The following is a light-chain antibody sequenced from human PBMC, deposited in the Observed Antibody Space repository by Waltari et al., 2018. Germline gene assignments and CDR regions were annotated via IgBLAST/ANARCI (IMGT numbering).Light chain of an antibody. CDR2: DVS. Sequence: QSGLTQPASVSGSPGQSITISCAATSSDIGAFNFISWYQQGPGKAPKLLVYDVSHRPSGVSTRFSGSKSGNMAALTISGLQAEDEAVYYCSSFSSSTAGIFGGGTKVTVL. V-gene: IGLV2-14*01. CDR1: SSDIGAFNF. CDR3: SSFSSSTAGI. J-gene: IGLJ2*01.